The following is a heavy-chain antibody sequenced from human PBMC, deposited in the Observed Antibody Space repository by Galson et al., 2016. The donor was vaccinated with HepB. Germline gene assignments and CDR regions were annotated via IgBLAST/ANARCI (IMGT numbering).Heavy chain of an antibody. D-gene: IGHD6-13*01. CDR2: IKRKPNNYAT. CDR1: GFTFSDTA. CDR3: AVRYSSIWYFQH. Sequence: SLRLSCAASGFTFSDTAMHWVRQASGKGLEWVGLIKRKPNNYATVYGASVTGRFTISRDNSKNTLYLQMNSLGAEDTAIYYCAVRYSSIWYFQHWGRGTLVSVSS. V-gene: IGHV3-73*01. J-gene: IGHJ1*01.